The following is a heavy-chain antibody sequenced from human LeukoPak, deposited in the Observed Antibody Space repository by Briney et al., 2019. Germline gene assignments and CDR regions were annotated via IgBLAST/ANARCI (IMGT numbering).Heavy chain of an antibody. CDR1: GYTFTGYY. CDR2: INPNSGGT. Sequence: ASVKVSCKASGYTFTGYYMHWVRQAPGQGLEWMGWINPNSGGTNYAQKFQGRVTMTRDTSISTAYMELSRLRSDDTAVYYCARDRPLGSSWYSPGDYWGQGTLVTVSS. CDR3: ARDRPLGSSWYSPGDY. V-gene: IGHV1-2*02. J-gene: IGHJ4*02. D-gene: IGHD6-13*01.